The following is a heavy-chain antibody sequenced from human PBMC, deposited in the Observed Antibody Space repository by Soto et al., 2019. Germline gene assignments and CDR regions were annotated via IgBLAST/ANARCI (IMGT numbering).Heavy chain of an antibody. CDR3: AKSTGTSYYFDY. CDR1: SGSISSSNW. D-gene: IGHD1-1*01. J-gene: IGHJ4*02. Sequence: SETLSLTCAVSSGSISSSNWWSWVRQPPGKGLEWIGEIYHSGSTNYNPSLKSRVTISVDKSKNQFSLKLSSVTAADTAVYYCAKSTGTSYYFDYWGQGTLVTVSS. V-gene: IGHV4-4*02. CDR2: IYHSGST.